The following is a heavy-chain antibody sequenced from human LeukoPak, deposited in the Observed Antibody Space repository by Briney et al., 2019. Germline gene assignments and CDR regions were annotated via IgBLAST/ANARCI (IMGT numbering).Heavy chain of an antibody. D-gene: IGHD1-7*01. V-gene: IGHV3-23*01. CDR1: GFTFSSYG. CDR3: AKVVSGTTPTDAFDI. J-gene: IGHJ3*02. Sequence: GSLRLSCAASGFTFSSYGMHWVRQAPGKGLEWVSAISGSGGSTYYADSVKGRFTNSRDNSKNTLYLQMNSLRAEDTAVYYCAKVVSGTTPTDAFDIWGQGTMVTVSS. CDR2: ISGSGGST.